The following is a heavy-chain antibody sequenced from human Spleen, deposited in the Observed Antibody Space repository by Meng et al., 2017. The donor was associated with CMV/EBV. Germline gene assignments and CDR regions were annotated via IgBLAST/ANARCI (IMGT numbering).Heavy chain of an antibody. CDR1: GFTFSTSW. CDR3: AKDSYSKGDY. V-gene: IGHV3-7*01. J-gene: IGHJ4*01. Sequence: GESLKISCAASGFTFSTSWMSWVRQAPGKGLEWVANIREDGSSKYYADPVKGRFTISRDNAKNSLHLQMNSLRGEDTAMYYCAKDSYSKGDYWGHGTLVTVSS. D-gene: IGHD4-11*01. CDR2: IREDGSSK.